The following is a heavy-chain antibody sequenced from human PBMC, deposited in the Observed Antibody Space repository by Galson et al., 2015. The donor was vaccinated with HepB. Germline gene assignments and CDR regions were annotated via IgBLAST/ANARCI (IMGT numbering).Heavy chain of an antibody. J-gene: IGHJ4*02. CDR1: GYTFTSYA. V-gene: IGHV1-3*01. D-gene: IGHD6-13*01. CDR3: ARMLGGIAAAGLDY. Sequence: SVKVSCKASGYTFTSYAMHWVRQAPGQRLEWMGWINAGNGNTKYSQKFQGRVTITRDTSASTAYMELSSLRSEDTAVYYCARMLGGIAAAGLDYWGQGTLVTVSS. CDR2: INAGNGNT.